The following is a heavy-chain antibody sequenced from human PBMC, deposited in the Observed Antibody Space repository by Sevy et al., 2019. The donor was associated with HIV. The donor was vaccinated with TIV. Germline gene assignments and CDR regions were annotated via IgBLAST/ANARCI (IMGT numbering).Heavy chain of an antibody. CDR3: ASQRGGYERLYYFDS. V-gene: IGHV3-48*01. CDR1: GFTYS. CDR2: ISDSSATI. J-gene: IGHJ4*02. Sequence: GGFLRLSCVASGFTYSMNWVRHAPGKGLEWVSYISDSSATIHYADSVKGRFTISRDNAKNSLCLQMNTLRAEDTAVYYCASQRGGYERLYYFDSWGQGTLVTVSS. D-gene: IGHD5-12*01.